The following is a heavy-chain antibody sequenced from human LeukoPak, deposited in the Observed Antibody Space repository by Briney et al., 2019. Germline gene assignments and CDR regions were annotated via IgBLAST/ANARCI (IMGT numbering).Heavy chain of an antibody. CDR3: ARRGYSYGSMYNWFDP. J-gene: IGHJ5*02. D-gene: IGHD5-18*01. V-gene: IGHV1-69*01. Sequence: SVKVSCKASGGTFSSYAISWVRQASGQGLEWMGGIIPIFGTANYAQKFQGRVTITADESTSTAYMELSSLRSEDTAVYYCARRGYSYGSMYNWFDPWGQGTLVTVSS. CDR2: IIPIFGTA. CDR1: GGTFSSYA.